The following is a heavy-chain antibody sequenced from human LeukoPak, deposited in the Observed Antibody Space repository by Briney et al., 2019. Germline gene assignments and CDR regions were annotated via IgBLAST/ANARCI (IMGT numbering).Heavy chain of an antibody. D-gene: IGHD2-2*01. CDR1: GFTFSSYA. CDR2: ISGSGGST. J-gene: IGHJ4*02. Sequence: PGGSLRLSCAASGFTFSSYAMSWVRQAPGKGLEWVSAISGSGGSTYYADSVKGRLTISRDNSKNTLYLQMNSLRAEDTAVYYCAKDLGYCSSTSCYDFDYWGQGTLVTVSS. CDR3: AKDLGYCSSTSCYDFDY. V-gene: IGHV3-23*01.